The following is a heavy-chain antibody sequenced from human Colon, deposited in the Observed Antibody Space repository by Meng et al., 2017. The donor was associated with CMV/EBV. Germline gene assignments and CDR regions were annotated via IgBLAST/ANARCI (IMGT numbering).Heavy chain of an antibody. CDR3: ARWGFSGMFRASGRQAADWLDP. V-gene: IGHV3-7*01. Sequence: GESLKISCAASGFSFTSFWMAWVRQAPGKGLEWVASIRQGGGETYYGDSMKDRFTISRDNDKDFLFLQMSSLRVEDTAVYYCARWGFSGMFRASGRQAADWLDPWGQGMLVTVSS. CDR2: IRQGGGET. CDR1: GFSFTSFW. D-gene: IGHD3-10*01. J-gene: IGHJ5*02.